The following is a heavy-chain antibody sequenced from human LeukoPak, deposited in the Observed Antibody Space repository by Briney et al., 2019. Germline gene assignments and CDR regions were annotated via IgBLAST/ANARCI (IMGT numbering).Heavy chain of an antibody. CDR2: ISAYNGNT. J-gene: IGHJ3*02. D-gene: IGHD2-15*01. Sequence: ASVKVSCKAPCYTFTIYGIIWVRQAPGQGLEGMVWISAYNGNTDYAQKLQGRVTMTTDTSTSNAYMELRRPRSDDTAVYYCARVLVVAQHAAFDIWGQGTMVTVSS. V-gene: IGHV1-18*01. CDR1: CYTFTIYG. CDR3: ARVLVVAQHAAFDI.